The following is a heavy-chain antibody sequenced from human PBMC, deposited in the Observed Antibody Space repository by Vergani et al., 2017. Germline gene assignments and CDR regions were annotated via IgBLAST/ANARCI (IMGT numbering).Heavy chain of an antibody. CDR2: ISVYNGNT. V-gene: IGHV1-18*04. CDR3: ARDQGTTVASSSPLDY. Sequence: QVQLVQSGAEVKKPGASVKVSCKASGYTFTNYGISWVRQVPGQGLEWMGWISVYNGNTKYAQKLQDRVTMTTDTSTSTAYMELRSIRSDDTAVYYCARDQGTTVASSSPLDYWGQGTLVTVSS. D-gene: IGHD4-23*01. CDR1: GYTFTNYG. J-gene: IGHJ4*02.